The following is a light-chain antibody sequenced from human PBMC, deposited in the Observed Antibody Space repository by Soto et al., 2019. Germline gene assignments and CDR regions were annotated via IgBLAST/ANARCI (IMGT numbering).Light chain of an antibody. V-gene: IGKV1-27*01. CDR2: ASS. J-gene: IGKJ1*01. Sequence: DIQMTQSPSSLSASVGDRVTITCRASQGISNYLAWYQQKPGKFPKLLISASSTLQSGVPSRFSGSGSGTDFTLTISSLQPEDVATYYYQKYNSAPWTFGQGTKVEIK. CDR1: QGISNY. CDR3: QKYNSAPWT.